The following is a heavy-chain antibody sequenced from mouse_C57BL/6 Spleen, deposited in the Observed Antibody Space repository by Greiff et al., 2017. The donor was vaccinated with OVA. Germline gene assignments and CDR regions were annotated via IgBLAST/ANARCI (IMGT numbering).Heavy chain of an antibody. CDR3: ARGPYGSSYYYAMDY. V-gene: IGHV1-69*01. J-gene: IGHJ4*01. CDR2: IDPSDSYT. CDR1: GYTFTSYW. D-gene: IGHD1-1*01. Sequence: QVQLQHPGAELVMPGASVKLSCKASGYTFTSYWMHWVKQRPGQGLEWIGEIDPSDSYTNYNQKFKGKSTLTVDKSSSTAYMQLSSLTSEDSAVYYCARGPYGSSYYYAMDYWGQGTSVTVSS.